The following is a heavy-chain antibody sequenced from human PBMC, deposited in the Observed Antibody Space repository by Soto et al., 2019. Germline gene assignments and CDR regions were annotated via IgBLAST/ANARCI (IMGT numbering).Heavy chain of an antibody. CDR1: GYTFTSYY. CDR2: INPSGGST. Sequence: QVQLVQSGAEVKKPGASVKVSCKASGYTFTSYYMHWVRQAPGQGLEWMGIINPSGGSTSYAQKFQGRVTMNRDTSTSTVYMELSSLRSEDTAVYYCARETGYSSGWTHRAGGDWGQGTLVTVSS. V-gene: IGHV1-46*01. CDR3: ARETGYSSGWTHRAGGD. D-gene: IGHD6-19*01. J-gene: IGHJ4*02.